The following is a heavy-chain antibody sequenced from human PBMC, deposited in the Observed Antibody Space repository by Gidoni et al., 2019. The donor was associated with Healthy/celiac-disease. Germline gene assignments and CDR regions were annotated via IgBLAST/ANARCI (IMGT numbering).Heavy chain of an antibody. CDR3: ARSRSGHWYFDL. CDR1: VFTVSSTY. V-gene: IGHV3-53*01. Sequence: EVLPVESGVGLIQPLGSLSPSCAPSVFTVSSTYMSWVRQAPGKGLEWVSVIYSGGSTYYADSVKGRFTISRDNSKNTLYLQMNSLRAEDTAVYYCARSRSGHWYFDLWGRGTLVTVSS. CDR2: IYSGGST. J-gene: IGHJ2*01. D-gene: IGHD1-26*01.